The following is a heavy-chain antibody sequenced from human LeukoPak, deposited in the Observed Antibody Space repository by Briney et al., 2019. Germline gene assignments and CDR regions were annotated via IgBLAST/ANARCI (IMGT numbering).Heavy chain of an antibody. CDR3: ARVIGLERRFDY. V-gene: IGHV4-31*03. J-gene: IGHJ4*02. CDR1: GGSISSGGYY. CDR2: IYYSGST. D-gene: IGHD1-1*01. Sequence: SETLSLTCTVSGGSISSGGYYWGWIRQHPGKGLEWIGYIYYSGSTYYNPSLKSRVTISVDTSKNQFSLKLSSVTAADTAVYYCARVIGLERRFDYWGQGTLVTVSS.